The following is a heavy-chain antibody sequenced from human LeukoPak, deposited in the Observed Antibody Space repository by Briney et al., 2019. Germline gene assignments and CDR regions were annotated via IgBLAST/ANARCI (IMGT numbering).Heavy chain of an antibody. CDR2: ISSNGDIT. V-gene: IGHV3-64D*06. J-gene: IGHJ4*02. CDR1: GFTFSNYN. CDR3: VKGGISMIVVDFDY. Sequence: PGGSLRLSCSASGFTFSNYNMHWVRQAPGKGLEYVSGISSNGDITYYADSVKGRFTISRDNSKSTLYLQMSSLRAEDTAVYYCVKGGISMIVVDFDYWGQGTLVTVSS. D-gene: IGHD3-22*01.